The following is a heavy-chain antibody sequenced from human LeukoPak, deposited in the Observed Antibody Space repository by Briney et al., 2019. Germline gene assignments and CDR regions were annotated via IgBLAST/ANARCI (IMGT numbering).Heavy chain of an antibody. CDR1: GYTFTGYY. CDR3: ARDFGYCSSTSCSAFDI. V-gene: IGHV1-18*04. J-gene: IGHJ3*02. CDR2: ISAYNGNT. D-gene: IGHD2-2*03. Sequence: ASVKVSCKASGYTFTGYYMHWVRQAPGQGLEWMGWISAYNGNTNYAQKLQGRVTMTTDTSTSTAYMELRSLRSDDTAVYYCARDFGYCSSTSCSAFDIWGQGTMVTVSS.